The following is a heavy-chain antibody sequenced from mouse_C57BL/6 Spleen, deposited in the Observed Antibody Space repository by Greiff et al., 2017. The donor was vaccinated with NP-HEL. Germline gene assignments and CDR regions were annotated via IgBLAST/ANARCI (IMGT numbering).Heavy chain of an antibody. CDR3: ARDPSYGNYRYYYAMDY. D-gene: IGHD2-1*01. J-gene: IGHJ4*01. CDR2: IWSGGST. CDR1: GFSLTSYG. Sequence: QVHVKQSGPGLVQPSQSLSITCTVSGFSLTSYGVHWVRQSPGKGLEWLGVIWSGGSTDYNAAFISRLSISKDNSKSQVFFKMNSLQADDTAIYYCARDPSYGNYRYYYAMDYWGQGTSVTVSS. V-gene: IGHV2-2*01.